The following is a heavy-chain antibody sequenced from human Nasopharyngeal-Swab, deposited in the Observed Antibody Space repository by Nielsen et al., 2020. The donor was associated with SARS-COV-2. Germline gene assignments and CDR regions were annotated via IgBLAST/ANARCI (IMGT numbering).Heavy chain of an antibody. CDR2: INPYNGDT. Sequence: ASVKVSCKTSGYTFTDYYIHWVRQVPGQGLEWVGCINPYNGDTFYAQNFQGRVTVTRDTSRSTAYIDLSRLRSDDTAVYYCARDYYDNYDSDSWGQGTLVTVSS. J-gene: IGHJ4*02. D-gene: IGHD3-22*01. V-gene: IGHV1-2*02. CDR1: GYTFTDYY. CDR3: ARDYYDNYDSDS.